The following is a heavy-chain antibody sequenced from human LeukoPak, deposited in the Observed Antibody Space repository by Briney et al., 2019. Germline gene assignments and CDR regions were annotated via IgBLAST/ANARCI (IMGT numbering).Heavy chain of an antibody. J-gene: IGHJ4*02. CDR1: GYTFTSYA. CDR2: INAGNGNT. D-gene: IGHD2-2*01. CDR3: ARGSGHRVVVVPAAMKGYPFDY. Sequence: ASVKVSCKASGYTFTSYAMHWVRQAPGQRLEWMGWINAGNGNTKYSQKFQGRVTITRDTSASTAYMELSSLRSEDTAVYYCARGSGHRVVVVPAAMKGYPFDYWGQGTLVTVSS. V-gene: IGHV1-3*01.